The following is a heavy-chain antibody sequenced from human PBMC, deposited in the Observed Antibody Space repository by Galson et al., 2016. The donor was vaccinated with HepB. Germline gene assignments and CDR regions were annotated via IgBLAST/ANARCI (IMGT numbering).Heavy chain of an antibody. CDR2: SYDIGIGWT. CDR3: ARLLRHGHGRGD. V-gene: IGHV4-59*01. J-gene: IGHJ4*02. CDR1: GDSINNDP. Sequence: SETLSLTCTVSGDSINNDPWGWIRQPPGKGLEWIAYSYDIGIGWTNYNPSLKSRVTMSIDTSKNQFSLKFNSVTAADPALYYCARLLRHGHGRGDWGQGTLVTVSS. D-gene: IGHD1-26*01.